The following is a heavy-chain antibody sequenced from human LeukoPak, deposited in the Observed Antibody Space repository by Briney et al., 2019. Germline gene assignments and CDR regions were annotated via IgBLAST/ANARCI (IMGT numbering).Heavy chain of an antibody. D-gene: IGHD6-19*01. CDR2: IIPILGIA. J-gene: IGHJ4*02. V-gene: IGHV1-69*04. Sequence: ASVKVSCKASGATFSSYAISWVRQAPGQGLEWMGRIIPILGIANYAQKFQGRVTITADKSTSTAYMELSSLRSEDTAVYYCAGGAVAGTFVDYWGQGTLVTVSS. CDR1: GATFSSYA. CDR3: AGGAVAGTFVDY.